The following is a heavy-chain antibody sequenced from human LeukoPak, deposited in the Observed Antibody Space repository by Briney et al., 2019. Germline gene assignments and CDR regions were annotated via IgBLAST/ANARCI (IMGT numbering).Heavy chain of an antibody. Sequence: PSETLSLTCAVSGYSISSGYYWGWIRQPPGKGLEWIGSIYHSGSTYYNPSLKSRVTISVDTSKNQFSLKLSSVTAADTAVYYCAREQSSGYYRVGAFDIWGQGTMVTVSS. J-gene: IGHJ3*02. CDR2: IYHSGST. D-gene: IGHD3-22*01. V-gene: IGHV4-38-2*02. CDR3: AREQSSGYYRVGAFDI. CDR1: GYSISSGYY.